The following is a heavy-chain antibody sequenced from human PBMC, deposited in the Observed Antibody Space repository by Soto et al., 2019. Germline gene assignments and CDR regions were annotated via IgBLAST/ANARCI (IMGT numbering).Heavy chain of an antibody. J-gene: IGHJ3*02. CDR1: GGSISSSSYY. D-gene: IGHD3-9*01. V-gene: IGHV4-39*01. CDR2: IYYSGST. CDR3: ARHGPPAVLRYFVLQNAFDI. Sequence: SETLSLTCTVSGGSISSSSYYWGWIRQPPGKGLEWIGSIYYSGSTYYNPSLKSRVTISVDTSKNQFSLKLSSVTAADTAVYYCARHGPPAVLRYFVLQNAFDIWGQGTMVTVSS.